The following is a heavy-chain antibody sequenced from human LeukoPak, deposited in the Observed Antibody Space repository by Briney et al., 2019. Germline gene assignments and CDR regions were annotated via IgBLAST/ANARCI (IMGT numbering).Heavy chain of an antibody. CDR2: ISGDGGST. V-gene: IGHV3-43*02. CDR3: ERESESSGWYDY. CDR1: GFMFHDYA. J-gene: IGHJ4*02. D-gene: IGHD6-19*01. Sequence: GGSLRLSCAAPGFMFHDYAIHWVRQAPGKGLEWVSLISGDGGSTFYADSVKGRFTISRDNSKNSLYLQMNSLRSDDTALYYCERESESSGWYDYWGQGTLVTVSS.